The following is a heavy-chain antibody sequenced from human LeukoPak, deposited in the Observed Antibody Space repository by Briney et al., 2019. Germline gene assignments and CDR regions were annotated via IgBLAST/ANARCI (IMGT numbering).Heavy chain of an antibody. CDR1: GFTFSSYA. V-gene: IGHV3-30*04. D-gene: IGHD5-12*01. CDR2: ISYDGSNK. CDR3: ARDLSGYDSSTADY. J-gene: IGHJ4*02. Sequence: GGSLRLSCAASGFTFSSYAMHWVRQAPGKGLEWVAVISYDGSNKYYADSVKGRFTISRDNSKNTLYLQMNSLRAEDTAVYYCARDLSGYDSSTADYWGQGTLVTVSS.